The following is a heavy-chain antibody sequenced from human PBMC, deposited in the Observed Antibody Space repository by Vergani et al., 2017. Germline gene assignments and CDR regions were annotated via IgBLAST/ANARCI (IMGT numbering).Heavy chain of an antibody. CDR3: ARNNGQRHIVVVTATALFDY. Sequence: QVQLQESGPGLVKPSETLSLTCTVSGGSISSYYWSWIRQPPGKGLEWIGEINHSGSTNYNPSLKSRVTITVDTSKNQFSLKLSSVTAADTAVYYCARNNGQRHIVVVTATALFDYWGQGTLVTVSS. CDR1: GGSISSYY. D-gene: IGHD2-21*02. CDR2: INHSGST. V-gene: IGHV4-34*01. J-gene: IGHJ4*02.